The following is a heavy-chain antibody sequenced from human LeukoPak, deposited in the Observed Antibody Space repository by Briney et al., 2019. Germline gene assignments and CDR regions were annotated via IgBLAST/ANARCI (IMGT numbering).Heavy chain of an antibody. CDR1: GGSISSSSYY. CDR3: ASFVLIMVRGVIITGYYFDY. D-gene: IGHD3-10*01. Sequence: PSETLSLTCTVSGGSISSSSYYWGWIRQPPGKGLEWIGSIYYSGSTYYNPSLKSRVTISVDTSKNQFSLKPSSVTAADTAVYYCASFVLIMVRGVIITGYYFDYWGQGTLVTVSS. CDR2: IYYSGST. J-gene: IGHJ4*02. V-gene: IGHV4-39*01.